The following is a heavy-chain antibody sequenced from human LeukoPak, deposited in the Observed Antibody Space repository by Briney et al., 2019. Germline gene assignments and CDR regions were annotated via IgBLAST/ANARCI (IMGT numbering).Heavy chain of an antibody. CDR1: GFTFSSYE. V-gene: IGHV3-48*03. D-gene: IGHD6-13*01. Sequence: GGSLRLSCAASGFTFSSYEMNWVRQAPGKGLEWVSYISSSSSTIYYADSVKGRFTISRDNANNSLYLQMSSLRAEDTAVYYCARDPLGSSSWSDAIDIWGQGTMVTVSS. J-gene: IGHJ3*02. CDR3: ARDPLGSSSWSDAIDI. CDR2: ISSSSSTI.